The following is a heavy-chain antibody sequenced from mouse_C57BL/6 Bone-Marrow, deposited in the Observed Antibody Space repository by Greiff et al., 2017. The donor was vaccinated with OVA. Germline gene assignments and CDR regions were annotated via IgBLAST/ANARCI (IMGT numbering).Heavy chain of an antibody. J-gene: IGHJ1*03. CDR3: ARDRPYYGSSYWYFDV. D-gene: IGHD1-1*01. Sequence: EVKVVESGGGLVKPGGSLKLSCAASGFTFSSYAMSWVRQTPEKRLEWVATISDGGSYTYYPDNVKGRFTISRDNAKNNLYLQMSHLKSEDTAMYYCARDRPYYGSSYWYFDVWGTGTTVTVSS. V-gene: IGHV5-4*01. CDR1: GFTFSSYA. CDR2: ISDGGSYT.